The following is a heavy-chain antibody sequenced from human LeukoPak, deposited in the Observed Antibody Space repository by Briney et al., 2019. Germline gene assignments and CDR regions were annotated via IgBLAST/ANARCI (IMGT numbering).Heavy chain of an antibody. V-gene: IGHV3-7*01. CDR3: ARNAPLDY. Sequence: GGSLRLSCAASGFTFSSYSMSWIRQAPGKGLEWLAFIKLDGSEKYYVDSVKGRFTVSRDNAEESLYLQMNILRVEDTAVYYCARNAPLDYWGQGTLVTVSS. D-gene: IGHD2-2*01. J-gene: IGHJ4*02. CDR2: IKLDGSEK. CDR1: GFTFSSYS.